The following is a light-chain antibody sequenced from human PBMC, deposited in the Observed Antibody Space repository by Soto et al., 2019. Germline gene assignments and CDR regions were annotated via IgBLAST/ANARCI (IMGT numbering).Light chain of an antibody. CDR3: QQLNSYPHT. CDR1: QGISSY. J-gene: IGKJ5*01. Sequence: DIQLTQSPSFLSASVGDRVTITCRASQGISSYLVWYQQNPGKAPKLLIYGASTVQTGVPSRFSGSGSGTEFTLTISSLQPEDFATYYSQQLNSYPHTFGQGTRLEIK. CDR2: GAS. V-gene: IGKV1-9*01.